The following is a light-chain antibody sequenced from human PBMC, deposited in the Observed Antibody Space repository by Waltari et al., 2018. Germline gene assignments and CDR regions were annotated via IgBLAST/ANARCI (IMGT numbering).Light chain of an antibody. CDR3: SSYTSSSTYV. Sequence: QSALTQPASVSGSPGQSITISCTGTRSAVGGYNCVSWYQQPPGKAPKLMIYDVNKRPSGVSNRFSGSKSGNTASLTISGLQAEDEADYYCSSYTSSSTYVFGTGTKVTVL. V-gene: IGLV2-14*01. CDR1: RSAVGGYNC. J-gene: IGLJ1*01. CDR2: DVN.